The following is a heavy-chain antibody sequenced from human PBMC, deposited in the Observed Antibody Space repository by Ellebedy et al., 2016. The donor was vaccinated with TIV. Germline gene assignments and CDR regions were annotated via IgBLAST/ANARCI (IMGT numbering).Heavy chain of an antibody. Sequence: SETLSLTCTVSGGSISSYYWNWIRQPAGKGLEWIGRIYTSGSTNYNPSLKSRVTMSVDTSKNQFSLKLTSVTAADTAVYYCTRAFSIVEPFDVWGQGTTVTVSS. V-gene: IGHV4-4*07. J-gene: IGHJ6*02. CDR1: GGSISSYY. CDR2: IYTSGST. CDR3: TRAFSIVEPFDV. D-gene: IGHD3-3*02.